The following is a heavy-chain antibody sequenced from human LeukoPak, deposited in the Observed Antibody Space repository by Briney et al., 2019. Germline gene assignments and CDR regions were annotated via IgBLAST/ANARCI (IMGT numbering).Heavy chain of an antibody. Sequence: GGSLRLSCAASGFTFSNYAMTWVRQAPGKGLEWVSTVRGSGGSTYYADSVKGRFTISRDNSNNTLYLQMNSLRDEDTAVYYCARDSSRGDYWGQGTLVTVSS. V-gene: IGHV3-23*01. CDR2: VRGSGGST. CDR1: GFTFSNYA. D-gene: IGHD3-10*01. J-gene: IGHJ4*02. CDR3: ARDSSRGDY.